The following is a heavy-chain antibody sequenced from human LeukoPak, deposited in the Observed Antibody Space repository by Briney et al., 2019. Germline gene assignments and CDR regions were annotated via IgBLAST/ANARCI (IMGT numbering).Heavy chain of an antibody. CDR2: IYYSGST. V-gene: IGHV4-39*01. Sequence: SETLSLTCTVSGGSISSSSYYWGWIRQPPGKGLEWIGSIYYSGSTYYNPSLKSRVTISVDTSKNQFPLKLSSVTAADTAVYYCVRKGDISSSRVFDIWGQGTMVTVSS. CDR3: VRKGDISSSRVFDI. J-gene: IGHJ3*02. CDR1: GGSISSSSYY. D-gene: IGHD6-6*01.